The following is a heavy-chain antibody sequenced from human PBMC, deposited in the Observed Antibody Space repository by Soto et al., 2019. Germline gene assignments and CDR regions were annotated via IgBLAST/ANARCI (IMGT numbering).Heavy chain of an antibody. V-gene: IGHV2-5*02. CDR3: AHSGYYYDSSGYYYSYYFDY. J-gene: IGHJ4*02. Sequence: SGPTLVNPTQTLTLTCTFSGFSLSTSGVGVGWIRQPPGKALEWLALIYWDDDKRYSPSLKSRLTITKDTSKNQVVLTMTNMDPVDTATYYCAHSGYYYDSSGYYYSYYFDYWGQGTLVTAPQ. D-gene: IGHD3-22*01. CDR1: GFSLSTSGVG. CDR2: IYWDDDK.